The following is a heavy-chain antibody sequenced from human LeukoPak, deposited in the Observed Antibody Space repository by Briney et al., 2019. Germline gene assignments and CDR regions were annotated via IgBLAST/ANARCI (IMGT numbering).Heavy chain of an antibody. CDR1: GGSFSGYY. CDR2: INHSGST. V-gene: IGHV4-34*01. CDR3: ARRTGATSGIGY. J-gene: IGHJ4*02. D-gene: IGHD1-26*01. Sequence: SETLSFTCAVYGGSFSGYYWSWIRQPPGKGLEWIGEINHSGSTNYNPSLKSRVTISVDTSKNQFSLKLSSVTAADTAVYYCARRTGATSGIGYWGQGTLVTVSS.